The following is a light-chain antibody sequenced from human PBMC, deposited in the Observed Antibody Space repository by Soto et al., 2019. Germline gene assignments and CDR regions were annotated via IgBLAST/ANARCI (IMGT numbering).Light chain of an antibody. CDR3: SSYTSSSTRV. Sequence: QSVLTQPAFVSVSPGQSITISCTGTSSDVGGYNYVSWYQQHPGKAPKLMIYEVSNRPSGVSNRFSGSRSGNTASLTISGLQAEDEADYYCSSYTSSSTRVFGTVTKVTVL. CDR2: EVS. CDR1: SSDVGGYNY. V-gene: IGLV2-14*01. J-gene: IGLJ1*01.